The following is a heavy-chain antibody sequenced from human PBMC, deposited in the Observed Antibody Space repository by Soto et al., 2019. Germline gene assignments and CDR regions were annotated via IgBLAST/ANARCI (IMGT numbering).Heavy chain of an antibody. Sequence: PSETLSLTCTVSGGSISSYYWSWIRQPPGKGLEWIGYIYYSGSTNYNPSLKSRVTISVDTSKNQFSLKLSSVTAADTAVYYCAKVTDIVVVVAALHYWGQGTLVTVSS. D-gene: IGHD2-15*01. CDR1: GGSISSYY. CDR3: AKVTDIVVVVAALHY. CDR2: IYYSGST. V-gene: IGHV4-59*01. J-gene: IGHJ4*02.